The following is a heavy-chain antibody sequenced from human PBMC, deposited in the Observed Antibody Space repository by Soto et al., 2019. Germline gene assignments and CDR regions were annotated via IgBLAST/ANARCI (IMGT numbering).Heavy chain of an antibody. D-gene: IGHD6-13*01. CDR1: GFSFSSYA. CDR2: ISGSGGTT. V-gene: IGHV3-23*01. Sequence: EVQLLESGGGLVQPGVSLRLSCAASGFSFSSYAMGWVRQAPGKGLEWVSSISGSGGTTYYADSVKGRFTISRDNSKNTLYLQMNSLRAEDTAVYYCAKDIYSSSWYYFVYWGQGTLVTVSS. CDR3: AKDIYSSSWYYFVY. J-gene: IGHJ4*02.